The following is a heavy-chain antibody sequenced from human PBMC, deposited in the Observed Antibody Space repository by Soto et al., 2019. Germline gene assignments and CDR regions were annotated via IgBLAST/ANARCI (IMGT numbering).Heavy chain of an antibody. Sequence: EVQLLESGGGLVQPGGSLRLSCAASGFTFSSYAMSWVRQAPGKGLEWVSAISGSGGSTYYADSVKGRFTISRDNSKHALYLQINSMRAEDTAVYDCAKVGVVVVVGASRYWGQGTLVIVAS. CDR2: ISGSGGST. V-gene: IGHV3-23*01. J-gene: IGHJ4*02. D-gene: IGHD2-15*01. CDR3: AKVGVVVVVGASRY. CDR1: GFTFSSYA.